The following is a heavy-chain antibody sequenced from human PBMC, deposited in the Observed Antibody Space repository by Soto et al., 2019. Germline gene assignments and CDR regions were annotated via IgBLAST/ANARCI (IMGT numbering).Heavy chain of an antibody. V-gene: IGHV4-59*01. CDR1: GGSISSYY. CDR3: ARAPIAAAGIYYYYGMDV. J-gene: IGHJ6*02. CDR2: IYYSGST. D-gene: IGHD6-13*01. Sequence: QVQLQESGPGLVKPSETLSLTCTVSGGSISSYYWSWIRQPPGKGLEWIGYIYYSGSTNYNPSLKSRVTISVDTSKNQFSRKLSSVTAADTAVYYCARAPIAAAGIYYYYGMDVWGQGTTVTVSS.